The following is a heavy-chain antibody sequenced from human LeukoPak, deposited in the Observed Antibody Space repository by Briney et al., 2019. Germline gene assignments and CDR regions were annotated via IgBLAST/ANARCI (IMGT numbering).Heavy chain of an antibody. CDR2: INPTSGGT. V-gene: IGHV1-2*02. CDR1: GYTFTDYY. Sequence: ASVKVSCKAAGYTFTDYYIHWVRQAHGQGLEWVGWINPTSGGTTYAQRFQGRVTVTRDTSISTAYMELTRLRSDDTAVYYCARDQIQLWLPNHFDYWGQGTVVTVSS. CDR3: ARDQIQLWLPNHFDY. J-gene: IGHJ4*02. D-gene: IGHD5-18*01.